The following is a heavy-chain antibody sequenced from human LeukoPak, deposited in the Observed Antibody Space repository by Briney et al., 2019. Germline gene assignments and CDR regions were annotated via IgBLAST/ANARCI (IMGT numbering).Heavy chain of an antibody. CDR3: GRGRYITIQTGYRMCGPHAFDI. CDR2: ISSSSSSYT. D-gene: IGHD3-10*01. Sequence: GGTLRLSCAVSGFTFSDYYMSWIRQAPGKGLEWVSYISSSSSSYTNYSHSRKVRFTISRENAKNSLYLQMNSLRAEDTAVYYCGRGRYITIQTGYRMCGPHAFDIWGQGRVVTVS. V-gene: IGHV3-11*06. J-gene: IGHJ3*02. CDR1: GFTFSDYY.